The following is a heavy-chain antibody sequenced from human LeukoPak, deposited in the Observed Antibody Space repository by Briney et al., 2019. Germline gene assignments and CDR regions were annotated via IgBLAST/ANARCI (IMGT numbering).Heavy chain of an antibody. V-gene: IGHV3-23*01. Sequence: GGSLRLSCAASGLSFSSYGMTWVRQAPGKGLEWVSWISGSGGRTYYADSVKGRFTIFRDNSNNTLNLQMNSLRAEDTAVYYCAKGKDSSGTWDYFDYWGQGTLVTVSS. CDR3: AKGKDSSGTWDYFDY. CDR2: ISGSGGRT. CDR1: GLSFSSYG. D-gene: IGHD6-19*01. J-gene: IGHJ4*02.